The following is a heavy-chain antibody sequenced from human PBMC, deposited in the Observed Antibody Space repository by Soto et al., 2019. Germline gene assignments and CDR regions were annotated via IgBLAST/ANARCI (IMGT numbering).Heavy chain of an antibody. V-gene: IGHV3-64D*06. J-gene: IGHJ4*02. D-gene: IGHD6-19*01. Sequence: GGSLRLSCSASGFTFSNSYMHWVRQAPGKGLEYVSAISSDGNRIYYADSVKGRFTITRDNSKSTLFLQMISLSPADTAVYYCVKVLDTSGWYYYDYWGQGVLVTRLL. CDR2: ISSDGNRI. CDR3: VKVLDTSGWYYYDY. CDR1: GFTFSNSY.